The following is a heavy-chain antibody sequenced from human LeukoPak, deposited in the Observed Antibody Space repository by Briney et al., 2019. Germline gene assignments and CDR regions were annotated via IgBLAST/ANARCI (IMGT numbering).Heavy chain of an antibody. CDR2: IYYSGST. CDR3: ARDPDPDDYLNDY. V-gene: IGHV4-39*07. J-gene: IGHJ4*02. Sequence: SETLSLTCTVSGGSISSSSYYWGWIRQPPGKGLEWIGSIYYSGSTYYNPSLKSRVTISVDTSKNQFSLKLSSVTAADTAVYYCARDPDPDDYLNDYWGQGTLVTVSS. CDR1: GGSISSSSYY. D-gene: IGHD2/OR15-2a*01.